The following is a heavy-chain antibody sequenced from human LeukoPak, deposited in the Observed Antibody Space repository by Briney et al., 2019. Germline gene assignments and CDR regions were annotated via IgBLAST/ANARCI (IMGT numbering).Heavy chain of an antibody. CDR3: ARDRGHIAARGHYFDY. CDR2: IIPILGIA. V-gene: IGHV1-69*04. Sequence: GASVKVSCKASGGTFSSYAISWVRQAPGQGLEWMGRIIPILGIANYAQKFQGRVTITADKSTSTAYMELSSLRSEDTAVYCCARDRGHIAARGHYFDYWGQGTLVTVSS. J-gene: IGHJ4*02. D-gene: IGHD6-6*01. CDR1: GGTFSSYA.